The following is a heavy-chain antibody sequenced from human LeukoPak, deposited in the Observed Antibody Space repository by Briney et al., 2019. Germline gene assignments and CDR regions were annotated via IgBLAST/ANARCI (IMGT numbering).Heavy chain of an antibody. V-gene: IGHV3-21*01. CDR2: ISSSSSYI. D-gene: IGHD3-22*01. Sequence: PGGSLRLCCAASGFTFSSYSMNWVRQATGKGLEWVSSISSSSSYIYYADSVKGRFTISRDSAKNSLYLQMNSLRAEDTAVYYCARDKYYYDSRMDYWGQGTLVTVSS. CDR3: ARDKYYYDSRMDY. J-gene: IGHJ4*02. CDR1: GFTFSSYS.